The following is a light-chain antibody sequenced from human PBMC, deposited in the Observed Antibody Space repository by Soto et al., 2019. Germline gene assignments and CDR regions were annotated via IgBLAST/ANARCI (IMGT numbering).Light chain of an antibody. Sequence: VLAQPASVSGSPGQSFTISCTGSSSDVGGYDFVSWYQHRPGKAPNLIIYDVNNRPSVLSNRFSGPKSGNTASLTISALQTEDEADYYCSSYTSSHTRVFGTGTKVTVL. CDR3: SSYTSSHTRV. CDR1: SSDVGGYDF. CDR2: DVN. V-gene: IGLV2-14*01. J-gene: IGLJ1*01.